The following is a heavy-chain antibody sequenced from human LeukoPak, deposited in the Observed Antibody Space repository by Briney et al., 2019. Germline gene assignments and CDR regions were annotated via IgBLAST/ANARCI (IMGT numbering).Heavy chain of an antibody. J-gene: IGHJ3*02. V-gene: IGHV3-23*01. CDR2: IASSSDRT. Sequence: PGGSLRLSCAASGFIVSNYGMNWVRQAPGKGLEWVSGIASSSDRTYYADSVKGRFTISRDNSKNTVYLQMNSLRAEDTAVYYCAATGSISMSVVSRGSEIWGQGTMVTVSS. CDR3: AATGSISMSVVSRGSEI. CDR1: GFIVSNYG. D-gene: IGHD3-22*01.